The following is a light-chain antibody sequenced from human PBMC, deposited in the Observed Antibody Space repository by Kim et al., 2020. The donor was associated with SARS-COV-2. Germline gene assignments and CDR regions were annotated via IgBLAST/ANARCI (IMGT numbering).Light chain of an antibody. CDR3: QTWDSITVV. CDR1: KLGEKY. CDR2: QDT. Sequence: SMSPEQTASITCSGDKLGEKYACWYQQKPGQSPVLVIYQDTKWPSGIPERFSGSNSGNTATLTISGTQAMDEADYYCQTWDSITVVFGGGTKLTVL. J-gene: IGLJ2*01. V-gene: IGLV3-1*01.